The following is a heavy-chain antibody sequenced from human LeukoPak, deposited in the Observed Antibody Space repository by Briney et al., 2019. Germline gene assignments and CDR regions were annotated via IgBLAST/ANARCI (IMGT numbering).Heavy chain of an antibody. J-gene: IGHJ4*02. D-gene: IGHD3-22*01. Sequence: GGSLRLSCAASGFTFSSYSMNWVRQAPGKGLEWVSAISGSGGSTYYADSVKGRFTISRDNSKNTLYLQMNSLRAEDTAVYYCAKVEYDSNLGYWGQGTLVTVSS. V-gene: IGHV3-23*01. CDR2: ISGSGGST. CDR1: GFTFSSYS. CDR3: AKVEYDSNLGY.